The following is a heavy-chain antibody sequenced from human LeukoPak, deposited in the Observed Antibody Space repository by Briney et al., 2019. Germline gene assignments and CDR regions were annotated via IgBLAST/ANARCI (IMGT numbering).Heavy chain of an antibody. Sequence: ASVKVSCKASGYTFTSYAMNWVRQAPGQGLEWMGWINTNTGNPTYAQGFTGRFVFSLDTSVSTAYLQISSLKAEDTAVYYCARIGRITIFGVVAGYFDYWGQGTLVTVSS. J-gene: IGHJ4*02. CDR3: ARIGRITIFGVVAGYFDY. D-gene: IGHD3-3*01. CDR2: INTNTGNP. V-gene: IGHV7-4-1*02. CDR1: GYTFTSYA.